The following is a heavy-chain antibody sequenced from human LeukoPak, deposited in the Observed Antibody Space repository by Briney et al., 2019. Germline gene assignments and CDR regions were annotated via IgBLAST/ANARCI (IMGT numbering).Heavy chain of an antibody. J-gene: IGHJ4*02. D-gene: IGHD6-13*01. V-gene: IGHV4-61*02. CDR2: IYTSGST. CDR3: ARDRPYSSSWYYFDY. Sequence: ASQTLSLTCTVSGGSISSGSYYWSWIRQPAGKGLERIGRIYTSGSTNYNPSLKSRVTISVDTSKNQFSLKLSSVTAADTAVYYCARDRPYSSSWYYFDYWGQGTLVTVSS. CDR1: GGSISSGSYY.